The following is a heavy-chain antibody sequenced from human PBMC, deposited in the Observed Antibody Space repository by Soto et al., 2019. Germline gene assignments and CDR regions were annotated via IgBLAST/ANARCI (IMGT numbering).Heavy chain of an antibody. Sequence: EVQLVESGGGLVQPGGSLKLSCAASGFTFSGSAMHWVRQASGKGLEWVGRIRSKPNNYATAYGASVKGRFTISRDDSKNTAYLQMNSLNTEDTAVYYCSRQASDFWSCKPQDYMDVWGKGTTVTVSS. CDR2: IRSKPNNYAT. V-gene: IGHV3-73*01. J-gene: IGHJ6*03. D-gene: IGHD3-3*01. CDR3: SRQASDFWSCKPQDYMDV. CDR1: GFTFSGSA.